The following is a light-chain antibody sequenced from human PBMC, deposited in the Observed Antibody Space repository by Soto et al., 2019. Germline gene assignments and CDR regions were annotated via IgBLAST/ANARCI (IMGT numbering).Light chain of an antibody. Sequence: DIQMTQSPSSLSASVGDRVTITCRASQSISSYLNWYQQKPGKAPELLIYAAFNLQSGVPSRFSGSGSGTDFTLTISSLQPEDFATYYCQQSYSTPRTFGQGTKVEIK. CDR1: QSISSY. CDR3: QQSYSTPRT. J-gene: IGKJ1*01. CDR2: AAF. V-gene: IGKV1-39*01.